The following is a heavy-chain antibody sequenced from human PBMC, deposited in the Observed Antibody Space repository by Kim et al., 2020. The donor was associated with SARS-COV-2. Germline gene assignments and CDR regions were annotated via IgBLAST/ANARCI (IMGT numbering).Heavy chain of an antibody. CDR3: AMGYVLPPYYYYGMDV. D-gene: IGHD2-2*01. CDR2: IYYSGST. CDR1: GGSISSGGYY. Sequence: SETLSLTCTVSGGSISSGGYYWSWIRQHPGKGLEWIGYIYYSGSTYYNPSLKSRVTISVDTSKNQFSLKLSSVTAADTAVYYCAMGYVLPPYYYYGMDVWGQGTTVTVSS. J-gene: IGHJ6*02. V-gene: IGHV4-31*03.